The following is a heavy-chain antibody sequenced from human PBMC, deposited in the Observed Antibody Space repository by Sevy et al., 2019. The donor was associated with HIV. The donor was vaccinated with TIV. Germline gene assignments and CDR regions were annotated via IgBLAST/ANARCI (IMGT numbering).Heavy chain of an antibody. CDR3: ARVERSGRSFYGMDV. V-gene: IGHV3-21*01. CDR2: ISSSSSYI. Sequence: GGSLRLSCAASGFTFSSYSMNWVRQAPGKGLEWVSSISSSSSYIYYADSVKGRFTISRDNAKNSLYLQVNSLRAEDTAVYYCARVERSGRSFYGMDVWGQGTTVTASS. CDR1: GFTFSSYS. J-gene: IGHJ6*02. D-gene: IGHD3-10*01.